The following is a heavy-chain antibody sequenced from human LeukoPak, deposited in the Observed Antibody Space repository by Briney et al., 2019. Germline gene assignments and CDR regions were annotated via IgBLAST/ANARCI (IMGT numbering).Heavy chain of an antibody. J-gene: IGHJ3*01. Sequence: PGGSLRLSCAASGFTFNNYGMHWVRQAPGKGLGWVAVIRSDGNNKYYVDSVKGRFTVSRDKSKNTLYLQMNSLRAEDTAVYYCAREYSGSYYVAAFDVWGQGTMVTVSS. CDR1: GFTFNNYG. CDR3: AREYSGSYYVAAFDV. V-gene: IGHV3-33*01. D-gene: IGHD1-26*01. CDR2: IRSDGNNK.